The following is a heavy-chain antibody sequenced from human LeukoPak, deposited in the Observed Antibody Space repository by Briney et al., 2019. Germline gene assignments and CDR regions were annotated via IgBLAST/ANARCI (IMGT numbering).Heavy chain of an antibody. CDR1: GFTFSSYA. CDR2: ISDSGGST. D-gene: IGHD3-3*01. Sequence: GSLRLSCAASGFTFSSYAMSWVRQAPGKGLEWVSAISDSGGSTYYADSVKGRFTISRDNSKNTLYLQMNSLRAEDTAVYYCAKGYYDFWSGYQPQFDYWGQGTLVTVSS. V-gene: IGHV3-23*01. J-gene: IGHJ4*02. CDR3: AKGYYDFWSGYQPQFDY.